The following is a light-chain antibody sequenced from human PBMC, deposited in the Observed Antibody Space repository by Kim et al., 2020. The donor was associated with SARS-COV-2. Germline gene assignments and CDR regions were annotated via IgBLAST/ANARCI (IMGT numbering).Light chain of an antibody. J-gene: IGKJ1*01. CDR1: QGIRND. Sequence: ESVGDRVTITCRASQGIRNDLGWYQQKPGKAPKLLNYAASSLQSGVPSRFSGSGSGTDFTLTISSLQPEDFATYYCLQDYNYPLTFGQGTKVDIK. V-gene: IGKV1-6*01. CDR3: LQDYNYPLT. CDR2: AAS.